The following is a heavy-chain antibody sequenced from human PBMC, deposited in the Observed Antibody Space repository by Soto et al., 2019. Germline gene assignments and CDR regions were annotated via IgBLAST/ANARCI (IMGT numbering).Heavy chain of an antibody. D-gene: IGHD6-13*01. CDR3: ARDGIAAAGFDP. CDR2: IIPIFGTA. J-gene: IGHJ5*02. V-gene: IGHV1-69*13. CDR1: SGTFHSYA. Sequence: SVKLFCKASSGTFHSYAISWVRQAPGQGLEWMGGIIPIFGTANYAQKFQGRVTITADESTSTAYMELSSLRSEVTAVYYCARDGIAAAGFDPWGQGTLVTVSS.